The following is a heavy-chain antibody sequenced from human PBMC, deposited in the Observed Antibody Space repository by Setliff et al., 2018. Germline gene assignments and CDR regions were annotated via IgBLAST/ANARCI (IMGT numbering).Heavy chain of an antibody. Sequence: GGSLRLSCAASGFTFDDYAMHWVRQAPGKGLEWVSLISWDGGSTYYADSVKGRFTISRDNSKNSLYLQMNSLRAEDTALYYCAKDISRYYYGMDVWDQGTTVTVSS. CDR1: GFTFDDYA. J-gene: IGHJ6*02. CDR2: ISWDGGST. V-gene: IGHV3-43D*04. CDR3: AKDISRYYYGMDV.